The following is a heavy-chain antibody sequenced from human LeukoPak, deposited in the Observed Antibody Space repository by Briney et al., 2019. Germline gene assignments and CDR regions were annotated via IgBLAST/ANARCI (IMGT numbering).Heavy chain of an antibody. J-gene: IGHJ6*04. CDR2: ISSSGSTI. CDR3: AELGITMIGGV. D-gene: IGHD3-10*02. CDR1: GFTMSSYS. Sequence: GGSLRLSCAVSGFTMSSYSMNWVRQAPGKGLEWVSYISSSGSTIYYADSVKGRFTISRDNAKNSLYLQMNSLRAEDTAVYYCAELGITMIGGVWGKGTTVTISS. V-gene: IGHV3-48*04.